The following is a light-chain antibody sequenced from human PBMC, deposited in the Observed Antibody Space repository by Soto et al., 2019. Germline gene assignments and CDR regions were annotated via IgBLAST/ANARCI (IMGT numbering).Light chain of an antibody. CDR2: DAS. Sequence: DIKMTQSPSTLSASVGDRVTITCRASQSILTWLAWYQQKPGKAPKLLIYDASNLQSGVPSRFSASGSGTDFTLTISDVQPEDFALYYCHQRQSWPRTFGQGT. J-gene: IGKJ1*01. CDR3: HQRQSWPRT. CDR1: QSILTW. V-gene: IGKV1-5*01.